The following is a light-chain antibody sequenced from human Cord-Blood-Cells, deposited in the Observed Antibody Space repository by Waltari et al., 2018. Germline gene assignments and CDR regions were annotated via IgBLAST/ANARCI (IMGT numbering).Light chain of an antibody. J-gene: IGLJ3*02. CDR3: QSYDSSLSGSV. CDR2: GNS. V-gene: IGLV1-40*01. Sequence: QPVLTQPPSVSGAPVQRVTRSCTGSSSNIGAGYDVHWYQQLPGTAPKLLIYGNSNRPSGVPDRFSGSKSGTSASLAITGLQAEDEADYYCQSYDSSLSGSVFGGGTKLTVL. CDR1: SSNIGAGYD.